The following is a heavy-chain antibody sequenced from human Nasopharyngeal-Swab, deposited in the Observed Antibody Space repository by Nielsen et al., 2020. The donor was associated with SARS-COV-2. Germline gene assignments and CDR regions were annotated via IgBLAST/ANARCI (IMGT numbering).Heavy chain of an antibody. D-gene: IGHD5-12*01. CDR3: AKGWLLGNYMDA. CDR1: GFIFSNYG. J-gene: IGHJ6*03. CDR2: ISFDGSSQ. Sequence: GGSLRLSCAASGFIFSNYGMHWVRQTPGKGLEWVAVISFDGSSQYYVDPVKGRFTISRDNSKSTLYLQMNSLRDEDTAVYYCAKGWLLGNYMDAWGKGTTVTVTS. V-gene: IGHV3-30*18.